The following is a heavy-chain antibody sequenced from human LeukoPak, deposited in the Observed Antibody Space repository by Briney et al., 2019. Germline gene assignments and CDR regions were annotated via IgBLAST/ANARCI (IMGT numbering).Heavy chain of an antibody. CDR1: GFIFSSYA. J-gene: IGHJ4*02. D-gene: IGHD6-19*01. V-gene: IGHV3-23*05. CDR3: AKSWAAVSGLGVDY. CDR2: IHSRGSTT. Sequence: PGGSLRLSCAASGFIFSSYAMSWVRQAPGKWLEWVSTIHSRGSTTYYAYSVKGRFTISRDNSNNKLYLQMNSLRAEDTAVYYCAKSWAAVSGLGVDYWGQGILVTVSS.